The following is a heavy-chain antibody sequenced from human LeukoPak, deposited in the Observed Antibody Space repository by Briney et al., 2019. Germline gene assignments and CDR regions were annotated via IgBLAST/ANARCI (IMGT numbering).Heavy chain of an antibody. CDR2: INCNTGGT. J-gene: IGHJ4*02. D-gene: IGHD5-18*01. V-gene: IGHV1-2*02. CDR3: ARVDGYIQLWSLDY. CDR1: GYTFTGYY. Sequence: ASVKVSCKASGYTFTGYYMHWVRQAPGQGLEWMGWINCNTGGTNYAQKFQGRVTMTRDTSTTTVYMELSSLRSDDTAVYYCARVDGYIQLWSLDYWGQGTLVTVSS.